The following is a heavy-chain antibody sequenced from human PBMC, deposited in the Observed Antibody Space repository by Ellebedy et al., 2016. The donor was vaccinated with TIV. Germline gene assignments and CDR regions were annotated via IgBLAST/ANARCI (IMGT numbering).Heavy chain of an antibody. D-gene: IGHD3-10*01. CDR3: ARWFGELLYVRWFDP. J-gene: IGHJ5*02. CDR1: GGSISRSSYY. V-gene: IGHV4-39*01. CDR2: IYHSGST. Sequence: SETLSLTCTVSGGSISRSSYYWGWIRQPPEKGLEWIGSIYHSGSTYYTPSLTSRVTISVDPSKNQFSLRLSSVTAADTAVYYCARWFGELLYVRWFDPWGQGTLVTVSS.